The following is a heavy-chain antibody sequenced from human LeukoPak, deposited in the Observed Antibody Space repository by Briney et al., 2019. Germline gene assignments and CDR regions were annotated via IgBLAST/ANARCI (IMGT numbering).Heavy chain of an antibody. CDR3: ARGLDMTTSLYYFDY. Sequence: GASVKVSCKASGYTFTSYYMHWVRQAPGQGLEWMGGIIPIFGTANYAQKFQGRVTITADKSTSTAYMELSSLRSEDTAVYYCARGLDMTTSLYYFDYWGQGTLVTVSS. V-gene: IGHV1-69*06. CDR2: IIPIFGTA. J-gene: IGHJ4*02. CDR1: GYTFTSYY. D-gene: IGHD3-16*01.